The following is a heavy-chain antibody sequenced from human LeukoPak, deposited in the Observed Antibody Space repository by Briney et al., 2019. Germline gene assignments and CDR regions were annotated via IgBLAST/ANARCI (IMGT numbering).Heavy chain of an antibody. CDR1: GGSISSYY. D-gene: IGHD4-17*01. CDR2: IYYSGST. CDR3: AREGMGYGDYGLDY. J-gene: IGHJ4*02. V-gene: IGHV4-59*01. Sequence: MSSETLSLTCTVSGGSISSYYWSWIRQPPGKGLEWIGYIYYSGSTNYNPSLKSRVTISVDTSKNQFSLKLSSVTAADTAVYYCAREGMGYGDYGLDYWGQGTLVTVSS.